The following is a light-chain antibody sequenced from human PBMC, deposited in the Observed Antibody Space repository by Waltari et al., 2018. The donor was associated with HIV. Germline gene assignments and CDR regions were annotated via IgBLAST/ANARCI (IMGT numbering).Light chain of an antibody. CDR3: QVWDSTSDQQV. CDR1: NIGSKS. V-gene: IGLV3-21*02. CDR2: DDS. J-gene: IGLJ2*01. Sequence: SYALTQPPSVSVAPGQTASIACGGNNIGSKSVHWYRKKTGQAPVLFVYDDSDRPAWITERLTGSNSGNTATLTISRVEAGDEADYYCQVWDSTSDQQVFGGGTRLTVL.